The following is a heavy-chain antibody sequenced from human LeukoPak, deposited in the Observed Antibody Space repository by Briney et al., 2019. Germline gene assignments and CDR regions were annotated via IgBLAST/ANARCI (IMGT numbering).Heavy chain of an antibody. J-gene: IGHJ6*03. Sequence: SETLSLTCTVSGGSISSYYWSWIRQPPGKGLEWIGYIYYSGSTNYNPSLKSRVTISVDTSKNQFSLKLSSVTAADTAVYYCARAAATTVVTPGGYYYYYYMDVWSKGTTVTVSS. D-gene: IGHD4-23*01. V-gene: IGHV4-59*01. CDR2: IYYSGST. CDR3: ARAAATTVVTPGGYYYYYYMDV. CDR1: GGSISSYY.